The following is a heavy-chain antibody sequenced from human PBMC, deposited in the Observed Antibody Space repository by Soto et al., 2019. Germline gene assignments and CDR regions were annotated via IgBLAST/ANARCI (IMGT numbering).Heavy chain of an antibody. CDR1: GGTFSSYA. J-gene: IGHJ1*01. V-gene: IGHV1-69*06. CDR2: IIPIFGTA. D-gene: IGHD6-19*01. Sequence: QVQLVQSGAEVKKPGSSVKVSCKASGGTFSSYAISWVRQAPGQGLEWMGGIIPIFGTANYEQKFQGRVTITADKSTSTAYMELSSLRSEDTAVYYCARGEGSSSGWYWGAEYFQHWGQGTLVTVSS. CDR3: ARGEGSSSGWYWGAEYFQH.